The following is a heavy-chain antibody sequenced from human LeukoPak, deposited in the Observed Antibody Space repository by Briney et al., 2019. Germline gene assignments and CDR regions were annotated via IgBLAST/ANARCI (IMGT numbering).Heavy chain of an antibody. D-gene: IGHD3-22*01. CDR1: GGSISSSSYY. CDR3: ARHSPDYYDSSGYYQEGSSFDY. Sequence: SETLSLTCTVSGGSISSSSYYWSWIRQPPGKGLEWIGYIYYSGSTNYNPSLKSRVTISVDTSKNQFSLKLSSVTAADTAVYYCARHSPDYYDSSGYYQEGSSFDYWGQGTLVTVSS. CDR2: IYYSGST. J-gene: IGHJ4*02. V-gene: IGHV4-61*05.